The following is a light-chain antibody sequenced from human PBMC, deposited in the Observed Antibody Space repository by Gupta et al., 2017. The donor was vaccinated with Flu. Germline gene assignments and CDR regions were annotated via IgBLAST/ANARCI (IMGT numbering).Light chain of an antibody. CDR1: QSISTY. J-gene: IGKJ4*01. Sequence: IDMTQTPSSLYASVGDRATITCLASQSISTYFNWYHQKSGEAPKTLIYAATSLQRGVASRFSSSGSGKDFTLTISILQPDDFANYYCQQSISTPLTFGGGTKVEI. CDR2: AAT. CDR3: QQSISTPLT. V-gene: IGKV1-39*01.